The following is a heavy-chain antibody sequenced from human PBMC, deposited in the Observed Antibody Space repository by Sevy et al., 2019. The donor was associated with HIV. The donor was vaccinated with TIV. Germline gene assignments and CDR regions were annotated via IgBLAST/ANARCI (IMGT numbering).Heavy chain of an antibody. CDR1: GFTFSSYA. Sequence: GGSLRLSCAASGFTFSSYAMSWVRQAPGKGLEWVSAISGSGGSTYYADSVKGRFTISRDNSKNTLYLQMNSLRAEDTAVYYCAKHPPPLTMSPYYFDYWGQGTLVTVSS. V-gene: IGHV3-23*01. J-gene: IGHJ4*02. CDR3: AKHPPPLTMSPYYFDY. D-gene: IGHD3-22*01. CDR2: ISGSGGST.